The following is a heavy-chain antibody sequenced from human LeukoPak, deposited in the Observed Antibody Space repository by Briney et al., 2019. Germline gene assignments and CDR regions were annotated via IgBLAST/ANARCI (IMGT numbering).Heavy chain of an antibody. D-gene: IGHD5-12*01. V-gene: IGHV5-51*01. CDR3: ARHANGYDNSYFDY. CDR2: IYPGDSDT. Sequence: GESLKISCKGSGYRFTSYWIGWVRQMPGKGLEWMGNIYPGDSDTRYSPSFRGQVTISADKSISTAYLQWSSLKASDTAMYYCARHANGYDNSYFDYWGQGTLVTVSS. CDR1: GYRFTSYW. J-gene: IGHJ4*02.